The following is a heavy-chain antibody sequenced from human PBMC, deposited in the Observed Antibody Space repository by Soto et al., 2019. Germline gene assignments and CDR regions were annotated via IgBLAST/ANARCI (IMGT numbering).Heavy chain of an antibody. J-gene: IGHJ4*02. Sequence: EVQLLESGGGLVQPGGSLRLYCAASGFTFSSYAMSWVRQAPGKGLEWVSAISGSSGSTYYADSVKGRFTISRDNSKNPLYLEMNSLKAEDTAVYYCSKTDSGNDWTLDDWGQGTLVTVSA. CDR3: SKTDSGNDWTLDD. CDR1: GFTFSSYA. D-gene: IGHD5-12*01. CDR2: ISGSSGST. V-gene: IGHV3-23*01.